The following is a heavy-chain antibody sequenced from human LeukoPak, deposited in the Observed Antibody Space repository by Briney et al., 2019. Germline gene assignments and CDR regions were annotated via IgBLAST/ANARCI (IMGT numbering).Heavy chain of an antibody. CDR2: IHTRGST. CDR3: ARGVSQVRGMWFDP. Sequence: SETLSLTCTVSSDSISSGSYYWSWIRQPAGKELEWIGRIHTRGSTDYNPSLRSRVTISLDTSKNHFSLQLSSVTAADTAVYYCARGVSQVRGMWFDPWGQGTLVTVSS. V-gene: IGHV4-61*02. CDR1: SDSISSGSYY. J-gene: IGHJ5*02. D-gene: IGHD3-10*01.